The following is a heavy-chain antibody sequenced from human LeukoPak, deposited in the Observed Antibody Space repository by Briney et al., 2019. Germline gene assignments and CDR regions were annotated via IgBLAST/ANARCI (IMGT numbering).Heavy chain of an antibody. Sequence: GSLRLSCTAPGFTFSSYAMSWVRQAPGKGLEWVSAISGSGGSTYYADSVKGRFTISKDNSKNSLYLQMNSLRADDTAVYYCAKDSSGSMIVVVEPDYWGQGTLVTVSS. CDR2: ISGSGGST. D-gene: IGHD3-22*01. J-gene: IGHJ4*02. CDR1: GFTFSSYA. CDR3: AKDSSGSMIVVVEPDY. V-gene: IGHV3-23*01.